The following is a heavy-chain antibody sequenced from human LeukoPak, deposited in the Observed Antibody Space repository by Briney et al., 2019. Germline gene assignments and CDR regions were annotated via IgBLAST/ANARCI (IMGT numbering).Heavy chain of an antibody. Sequence: PGGSLRLSCAASGFTFDDYGMSWVRQAPGKGLEWVSGINWNGGNTGYADSVKGRFTISRDNAKNSLYLQMNSLGAEDTALYYCARAYSGYENYYYYYYMDVWGKGTTVTVSS. V-gene: IGHV3-20*04. J-gene: IGHJ6*03. CDR3: ARAYSGYENYYYYYYMDV. CDR2: INWNGGNT. CDR1: GFTFDDYG. D-gene: IGHD5-12*01.